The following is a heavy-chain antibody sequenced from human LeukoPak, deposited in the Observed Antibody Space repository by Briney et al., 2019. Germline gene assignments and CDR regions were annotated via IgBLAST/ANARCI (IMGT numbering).Heavy chain of an antibody. CDR3: AKKRLVQGGFDY. CDR2: IRYDGSNK. Sequence: GGSLRLSCTASGFTFSSDGMHWVRQAPGKGLEWVAFIRYDGSNKYYAGSVKGRFTISRDNSKNTLYLQMNSLRAEDTAVYYCAKKRLVQGGFDYWGQGTLVTVSS. V-gene: IGHV3-30*02. J-gene: IGHJ4*02. D-gene: IGHD6-19*01. CDR1: GFTFSSDG.